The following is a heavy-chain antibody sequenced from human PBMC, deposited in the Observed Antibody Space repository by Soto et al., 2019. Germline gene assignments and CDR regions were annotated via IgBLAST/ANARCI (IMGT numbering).Heavy chain of an antibody. CDR1: GFTFSNVW. CDR2: IKSKTDGGTT. CDR3: TPLALKYSSGWYEFSD. Sequence: EVQLVESGGGLVKPGGSLRRSCAASGFTFSNVWMTWVRHAPGKGLEWVGRIKSKTDGGTTDYAAPVKDRFTISRDDSKNTLYLQMNSLKTEDTAVYYCTPLALKYSSGWYEFSDWGQGTRVNVSS. V-gene: IGHV3-15*07. D-gene: IGHD6-19*01. J-gene: IGHJ4*02.